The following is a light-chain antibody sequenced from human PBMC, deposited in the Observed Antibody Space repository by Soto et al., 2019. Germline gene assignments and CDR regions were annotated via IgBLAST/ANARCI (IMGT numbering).Light chain of an antibody. CDR2: WAS. Sequence: DIVMTQSPDSLAVSLGERATINCKSSQSVIHTSNNKSYLAWYQQKPGQPPELLLYWASARESGVPDRFSGSGSGTDFTLTISSLQAEEVAVYYCQQYYSTPRTFGQGTKVEIK. J-gene: IGKJ2*01. CDR1: QSVIHTSNNKSY. V-gene: IGKV4-1*01. CDR3: QQYYSTPRT.